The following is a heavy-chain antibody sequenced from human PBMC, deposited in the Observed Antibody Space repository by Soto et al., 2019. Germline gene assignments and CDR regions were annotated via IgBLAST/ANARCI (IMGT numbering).Heavy chain of an antibody. CDR1: GYIFINYG. CDR2: ISGYNGNT. D-gene: IGHD2-2*01. V-gene: IGHV1-18*01. Sequence: SGKVSCKASGYIFINYGITWVRQAPGQGPEWMGWISGYNGNTKYADKLQGRVTMTTDTSTTTAYMELRSLRSDDTAVYYCARDEVPAANWLDRWGQGTLVTVSS. CDR3: ARDEVPAANWLDR. J-gene: IGHJ5*02.